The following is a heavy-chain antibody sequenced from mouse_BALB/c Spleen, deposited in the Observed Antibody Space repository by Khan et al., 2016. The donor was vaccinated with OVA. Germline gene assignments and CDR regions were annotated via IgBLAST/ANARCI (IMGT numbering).Heavy chain of an antibody. CDR2: INSGGSF. J-gene: IGHJ1*01. Sequence: EVQLVESGGDLVKPGGSLKLSCAASGFTFSSYAMSWVRQTPETRLEWVASINSGGSFYYSDSVRGRFTISRDNARNLLYLQMSSLNSEDPAMYYCASGHFYGSSYDYWYFDVWGAGTTVTVSS. D-gene: IGHD1-1*01. CDR3: ASGHFYGSSYDYWYFDV. CDR1: GFTFSSYA. V-gene: IGHV5-6-5*01.